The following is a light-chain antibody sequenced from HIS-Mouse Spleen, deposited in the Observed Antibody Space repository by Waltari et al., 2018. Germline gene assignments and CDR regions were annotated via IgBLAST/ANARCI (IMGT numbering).Light chain of an antibody. V-gene: IGLV2-14*01. Sequence: QSALTQPASVSGSPGQSITIPCTGTSSDVGGYHYCRWYQQHPGKTPKLMIYEVSNRPSGVSNRFSGSKSGNTASLTISGLQAEDEADYYCSSYTSSSPYVVFGGGTKLTVL. CDR1: SSDVGGYHY. J-gene: IGLJ2*01. CDR2: EVS. CDR3: SSYTSSSPYVV.